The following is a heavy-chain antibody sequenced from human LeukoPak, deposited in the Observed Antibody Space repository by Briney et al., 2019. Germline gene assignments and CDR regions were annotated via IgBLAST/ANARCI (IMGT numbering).Heavy chain of an antibody. CDR3: ARENCSGGSCSHRRYYFDY. CDR2: INHSGST. V-gene: IGHV4-34*09. Sequence: SETLSLTCAVYGGSFSGYYWSWIRQPPGKGLEWIGEINHSGSTYYNPPLKSRVTISVDTSKNQFSLKLSSVTAADTAVYYCARENCSGGSCSHRRYYFDYWGQGTLVTVSS. J-gene: IGHJ4*02. D-gene: IGHD2-15*01. CDR1: GGSFSGYY.